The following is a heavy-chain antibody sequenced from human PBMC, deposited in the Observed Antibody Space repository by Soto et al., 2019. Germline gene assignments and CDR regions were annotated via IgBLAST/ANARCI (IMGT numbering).Heavy chain of an antibody. J-gene: IGHJ4*02. V-gene: IGHV3-53*01. CDR2: IYSGGST. Sequence: EVQVVESGGGLIQPGGSLRLSCEVSGFSVTANYMSWVRQAPGKGLEWVSVIYSGGSTYYIDSVKGRFSISRDISKNTLYLQMNSLSAEDTALYYCHGYGYWGQGTLVTVSS. CDR3: HGYGY. D-gene: IGHD5-12*01. CDR1: GFSVTANY.